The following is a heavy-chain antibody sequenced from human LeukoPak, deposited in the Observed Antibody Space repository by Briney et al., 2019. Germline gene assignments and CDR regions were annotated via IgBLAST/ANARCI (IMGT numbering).Heavy chain of an antibody. V-gene: IGHV4-59*01. CDR3: ARSQFSSSRTDYYYYYMDV. J-gene: IGHJ6*03. Sequence: SETLSLTCTVSGGSISTYYWSWIRQPPGKGLEWIGYIYSSGSTNYNPSLRSRVTISVDTSKNQFSLKLSSVTAADTAVYYCARSQFSSSRTDYYYYYMDVWGKGTTVTVSS. D-gene: IGHD6-6*01. CDR1: GGSISTYY. CDR2: IYSSGST.